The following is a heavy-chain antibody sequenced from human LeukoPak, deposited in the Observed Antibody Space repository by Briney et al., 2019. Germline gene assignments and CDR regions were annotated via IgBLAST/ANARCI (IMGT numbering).Heavy chain of an antibody. D-gene: IGHD3-22*01. Sequence: SGGSLRLSCAASGFTFSSYAMSWVRQAPGKGLEWVSVISGSGSSTYCADSVKGRFTISRDNSKNTLYLQMNSLRAEDTAVYYCAKVRYDSSGYQSPYFDYWGQGTLVTVSS. CDR1: GFTFSSYA. CDR3: AKVRYDSSGYQSPYFDY. V-gene: IGHV3-23*01. J-gene: IGHJ4*02. CDR2: ISGSGSST.